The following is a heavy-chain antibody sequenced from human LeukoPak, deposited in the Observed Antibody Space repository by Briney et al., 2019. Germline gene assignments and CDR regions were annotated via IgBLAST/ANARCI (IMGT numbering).Heavy chain of an antibody. CDR1: GYTFTSYG. J-gene: IGHJ6*03. CDR2: ISAYNGNT. Sequence: ASVKVSCKASGYTFTSYGISWVRQAPGQGLEWMGWISAYNGNTNYAQKLQGRVTMTTDTSTSTAYMELRSLRSDDTAVYYCARVPDDYGDNYYMDVWGKGTTVTVSS. V-gene: IGHV1-18*01. CDR3: ARVPDDYGDNYYMDV. D-gene: IGHD4-17*01.